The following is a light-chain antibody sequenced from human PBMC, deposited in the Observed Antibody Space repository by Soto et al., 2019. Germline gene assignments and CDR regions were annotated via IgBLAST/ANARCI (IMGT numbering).Light chain of an antibody. Sequence: DIQMTQSPSAVSASVGDRVTITCRASQGISGWLAWYQQKPRKAPKLLIYAASNWQSGVPSRFIGSGSGTDFTLTISSLQPEDFAAYYCQQANSFPYTFGQGTKLEI. V-gene: IGKV1-12*01. J-gene: IGKJ2*01. CDR3: QQANSFPYT. CDR2: AAS. CDR1: QGISGW.